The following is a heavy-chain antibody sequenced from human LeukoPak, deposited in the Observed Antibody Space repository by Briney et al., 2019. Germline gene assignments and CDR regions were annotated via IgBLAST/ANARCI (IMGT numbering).Heavy chain of an antibody. V-gene: IGHV3-30*03. CDR3: ARGSYSSGRGFDY. J-gene: IGHJ4*02. D-gene: IGHD6-19*01. CDR1: GFSFSSYG. Sequence: GGSLRLSCAASGFSFSSYGMHWVRQAPGKGLEWVAVISHDGSNKYYADSVKGRLTISRDNSKNTLYLQMNSLRAEDTAVYYCARGSYSSGRGFDYWGQGTLVTVSS. CDR2: ISHDGSNK.